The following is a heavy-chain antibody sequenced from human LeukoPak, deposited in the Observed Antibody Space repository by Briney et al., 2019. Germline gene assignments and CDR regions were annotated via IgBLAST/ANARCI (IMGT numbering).Heavy chain of an antibody. Sequence: GASVKVSCKASGFTFTSSAMQWVRQARGQRLEWIGWIVVGSGNTNYAQKFQERVTITRDMSTSTAYMELSSLRSEDTVVYYCAADPDYYDSSGYPDYFDYWGQGTLVTVSS. CDR1: GFTFTSSA. V-gene: IGHV1-58*02. CDR2: IVVGSGNT. D-gene: IGHD3-22*01. CDR3: AADPDYYDSSGYPDYFDY. J-gene: IGHJ4*02.